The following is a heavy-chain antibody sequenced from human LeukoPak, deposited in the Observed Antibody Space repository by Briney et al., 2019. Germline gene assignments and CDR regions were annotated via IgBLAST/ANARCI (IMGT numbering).Heavy chain of an antibody. CDR3: ARDNLWFGELSSYGMDV. D-gene: IGHD3-10*01. CDR2: ISSSSSTI. J-gene: IGHJ6*02. V-gene: IGHV3-48*01. Sequence: PGGSLRLSCAASGFTFSSYSMNWVRQAPGKGLEWVSYISSSSSTIYYADSVKGRFTISRDNAKNSLYLQMNSLRAEDTAVYYCARDNLWFGELSSYGMDVWGQGTTVTVSS. CDR1: GFTFSSYS.